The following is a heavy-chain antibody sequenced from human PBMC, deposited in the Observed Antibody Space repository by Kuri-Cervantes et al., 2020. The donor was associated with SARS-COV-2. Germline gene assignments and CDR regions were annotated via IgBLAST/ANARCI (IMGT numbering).Heavy chain of an antibody. Sequence: ASVKVSCKASGYTFTSYYMHWVRQAPGQGLEWMGIINPSAGSTSYAQKFQGRVTMTRDTSTSTVYMELSSLRSEDTAVYYCAREGRNIDYYYGMDVWGQGTPVTVSS. CDR3: AREGRNIDYYYGMDV. J-gene: IGHJ6*02. V-gene: IGHV1-46*01. CDR2: INPSAGST. CDR1: GYTFTSYY. D-gene: IGHD1-14*01.